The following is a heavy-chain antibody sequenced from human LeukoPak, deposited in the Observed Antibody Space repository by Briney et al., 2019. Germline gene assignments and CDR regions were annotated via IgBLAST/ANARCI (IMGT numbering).Heavy chain of an antibody. J-gene: IGHJ4*02. CDR2: IYYSGST. CDR3: ATGGSWYYFFDY. Sequence: SETLSLTCTVSGGSISSYYWSWIRQPPGKGLEWIGYIYYSGSTNYNPSLKSRVTISVDTSKNQFSLKLSSVTAADTAVYYCATGGSWYYFFDYWGQGTLVTVSS. V-gene: IGHV4-59*01. CDR1: GGSISSYY. D-gene: IGHD6-13*01.